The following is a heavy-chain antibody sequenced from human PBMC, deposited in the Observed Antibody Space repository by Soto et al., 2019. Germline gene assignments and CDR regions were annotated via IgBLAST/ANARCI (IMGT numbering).Heavy chain of an antibody. D-gene: IGHD1-1*01. CDR1: GYTFSTSG. J-gene: IGHJ4*02. CDR3: ARGVVGSWKDGFFDY. V-gene: IGHV1-18*01. CDR2: ISTYNGDT. Sequence: ASVKVSCKASGYTFSTSGMSWLRQAPGQGLEWMGWISTYNGDTNDAPKFQDRVTMTSDTSTSTVYMEPRSLRSDDTAVYYCARGVVGSWKDGFFDYWGQGTRVTVS.